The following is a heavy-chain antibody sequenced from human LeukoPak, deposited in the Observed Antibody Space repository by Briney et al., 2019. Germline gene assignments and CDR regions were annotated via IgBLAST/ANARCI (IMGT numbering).Heavy chain of an antibody. CDR2: INHSGST. J-gene: IGHJ4*02. CDR1: GGSISSYY. V-gene: IGHV4-34*01. Sequence: SETLSLTCTVSGGSISSYYWSWIRQPPGKGLEWIGEINHSGSTNYNPSLKSRVTISVDTSKNQFSLKLSSVTAADTAVYYCARGPLWFGESYFDYWGQGTLVTVSS. D-gene: IGHD3-10*01. CDR3: ARGPLWFGESYFDY.